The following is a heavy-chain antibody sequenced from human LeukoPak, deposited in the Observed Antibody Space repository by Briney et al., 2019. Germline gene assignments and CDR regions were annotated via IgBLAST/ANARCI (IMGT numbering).Heavy chain of an antibody. D-gene: IGHD3-10*01. V-gene: IGHV1-69*06. CDR1: GGTFISYA. CDR2: IIPIFGTA. Sequence: GSSVTVSCKASGGTFISYAISWVRQAPGQGLEWMGGIIPIFGTANYAQKFQGRVTITADKSTSTAYMELSSLRSEDTAVYYCARDYSGDYYGSGSYYYFDYWGQGTLVTVSS. CDR3: ARDYSGDYYGSGSYYYFDY. J-gene: IGHJ4*02.